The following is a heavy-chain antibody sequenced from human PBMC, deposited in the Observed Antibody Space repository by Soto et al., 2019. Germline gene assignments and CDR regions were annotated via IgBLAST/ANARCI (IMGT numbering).Heavy chain of an antibody. Sequence: EVQVLESGGGLVQPGGSLRLSCAASGFTFSSYAMSWVRQAPGKGLEWVAAISGSGGTTYYADSAKGRFTISGDNSKNTLYLQMNSLGVDDTAVYYCAKDVRYSGGHLASAFHIWGQGTWVIVSS. CDR3: AKDVRYSGGHLASAFHI. J-gene: IGHJ3*02. V-gene: IGHV3-23*01. CDR1: GFTFSSYA. CDR2: ISGSGGTT. D-gene: IGHD1-26*01.